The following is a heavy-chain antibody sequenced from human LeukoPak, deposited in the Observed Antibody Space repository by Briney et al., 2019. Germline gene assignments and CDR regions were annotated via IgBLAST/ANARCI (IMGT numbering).Heavy chain of an antibody. J-gene: IGHJ4*02. CDR1: GFTFSTYG. Sequence: GGSLRLSCAASGFTFSTYGMNWVRQAPGKGLEWVSVIYSGGNTYYADSVKGRFTLSRDISKNTLYLQMNSLRAEDTAVYYCARDGSYGSGPIWGQGTLVTVSS. CDR2: IYSGGNT. D-gene: IGHD3-10*01. CDR3: ARDGSYGSGPI. V-gene: IGHV3-66*01.